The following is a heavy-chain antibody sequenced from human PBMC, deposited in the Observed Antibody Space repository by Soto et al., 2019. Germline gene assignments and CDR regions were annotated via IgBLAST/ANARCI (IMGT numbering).Heavy chain of an antibody. V-gene: IGHV3-21*01. J-gene: IGHJ3*02. CDR3: ARLGYCSGGSCYSGAFDI. CDR2: ISSSSSYI. CDR1: GFTFSSYS. Sequence: EVQLVESGGGLVKPGGSLRLSCAASGFTFSSYSMNWVRQAPGKGLEWVSSISSSSSYIYYADSVKGRFTISRDNAKNSLYLQMNSLRAEDTAVYYCARLGYCSGGSCYSGAFDIWGQGIMVTVSS. D-gene: IGHD2-15*01.